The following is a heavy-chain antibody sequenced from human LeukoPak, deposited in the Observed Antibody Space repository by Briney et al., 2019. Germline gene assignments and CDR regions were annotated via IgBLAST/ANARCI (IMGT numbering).Heavy chain of an antibody. D-gene: IGHD5-18*01. CDR1: GYTFTNYY. Sequence: GASVKVSCKASGYTFTNYYMHWVRQAPGQGLEWMGWINPNSGGTNYAQKFQGRVTMTRDTSISTAYMALSRLSSDDTAVYYCARQSGYNYAYDYWGQGTLVTVSS. J-gene: IGHJ4*02. CDR3: ARQSGYNYAYDY. V-gene: IGHV1-2*02. CDR2: INPNSGGT.